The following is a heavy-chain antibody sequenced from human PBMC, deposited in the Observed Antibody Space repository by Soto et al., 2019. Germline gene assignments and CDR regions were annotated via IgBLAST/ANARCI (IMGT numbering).Heavy chain of an antibody. CDR1: GFTFSSYA. D-gene: IGHD6-6*01. J-gene: IGHJ6*03. CDR2: ISGSGGST. V-gene: IGHV3-23*01. CDR3: AKVGNSSSFMRTINYYYYMDV. Sequence: GGSLRLSCAASGFTFSSYAMSWVRQAPGKGLEWVSAISGSGGSTYYADSVKGRFTISRDNSKNTLYLQMNSLRAEDTAVYYCAKVGNSSSFMRTINYYYYMDVWGKGTTVTVSS.